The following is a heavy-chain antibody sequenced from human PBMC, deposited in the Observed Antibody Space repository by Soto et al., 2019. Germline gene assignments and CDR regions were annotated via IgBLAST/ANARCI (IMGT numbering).Heavy chain of an antibody. CDR3: ARDTPLYYDSSGPGWFDP. V-gene: IGHV1-18*01. CDR1: GYTFTSYG. CDR2: ISAYNGNT. D-gene: IGHD3-22*01. J-gene: IGHJ5*02. Sequence: ASVKVSCKASGYTFTSYGISWVRQAPGQGLEWMGWISAYNGNTSYAQKLQGRVTMTTDTSTSTAYMELRSLRSDDTAVYYCARDTPLYYDSSGPGWFDPWGQGTLVTVSS.